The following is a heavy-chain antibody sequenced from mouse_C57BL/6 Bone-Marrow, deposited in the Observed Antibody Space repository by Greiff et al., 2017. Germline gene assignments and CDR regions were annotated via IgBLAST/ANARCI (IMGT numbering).Heavy chain of an antibody. CDR1: GYTFTSYW. CDR2: IYPGSGST. J-gene: IGHJ2*01. D-gene: IGHD1-1*01. Sequence: QVQLQQPGAELVKPGASVKMSCKASGYTFTSYWITWVKQRPGQGLEWIGDIYPGSGSTNYNEKFKSKATLTVATSSSTAYMQLSSLTSEASAVYYCARDWAPIITTVAPDYWGQGTTLTVSS. V-gene: IGHV1-55*01. CDR3: ARDWAPIITTVAPDY.